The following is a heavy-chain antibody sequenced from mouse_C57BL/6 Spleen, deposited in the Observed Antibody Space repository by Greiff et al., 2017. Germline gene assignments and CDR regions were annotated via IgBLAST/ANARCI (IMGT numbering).Heavy chain of an antibody. CDR3: ARSDYGNEVTWFAY. D-gene: IGHD2-1*01. CDR2: IYPRDGST. V-gene: IGHV1-85*01. Sequence: QVQLQQSGPELVKPGASVKLSCKASGYTFTSYDINWVKQRPGQGLEWIGWIYPRDGSTKYNEKFKGKATLTVDTSSSTAYMELHSLTSEDSAVYFCARSDYGNEVTWFAYWGQGTLVTVSA. CDR1: GYTFTSYD. J-gene: IGHJ3*01.